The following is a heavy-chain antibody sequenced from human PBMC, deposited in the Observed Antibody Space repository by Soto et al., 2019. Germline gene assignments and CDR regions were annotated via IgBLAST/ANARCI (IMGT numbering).Heavy chain of an antibody. Sequence: EVQLLESGGGLVQPGGSLRLSCAASGFTFSSCVMNWVRQAPGKGLEWVSGIIGSGGSTYYADSVKGRFTISRDNSKNTVYLQMNSLRAEDTAVYYCAKDYDFWSGYFTGSEYWGQGTLVTVSS. CDR3: AKDYDFWSGYFTGSEY. CDR1: GFTFSSCV. D-gene: IGHD3-3*01. V-gene: IGHV3-23*01. J-gene: IGHJ4*02. CDR2: IIGSGGST.